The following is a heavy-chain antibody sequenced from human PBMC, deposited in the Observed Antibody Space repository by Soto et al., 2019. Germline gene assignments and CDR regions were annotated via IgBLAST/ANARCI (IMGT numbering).Heavy chain of an antibody. J-gene: IGHJ4*02. CDR2: DYSDSA. CDR3: GAYRGGGGGGGY. Sequence: QVQLQESGPGVVKPSETLSLTCTVSGASVSSHHWTWIRQPPGKGLEWIGDYSDSASYSPSLKSRVPKSADQSKNHFPLNLISGTAADPAVFYCGAYRGGGGGGGYWGQGTLVTVS. D-gene: IGHD1-26*01. V-gene: IGHV4-59*08. CDR1: GASVSSHH.